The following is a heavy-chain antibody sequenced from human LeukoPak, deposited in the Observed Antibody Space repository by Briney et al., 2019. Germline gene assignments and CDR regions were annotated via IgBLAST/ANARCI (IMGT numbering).Heavy chain of an antibody. J-gene: IGHJ4*02. V-gene: IGHV3-21*04. CDR1: GFTFSSYG. CDR2: ISSSSSYI. Sequence: GGSLRLSCAASGFTFSSYGMNWVRQAPGKGLEWVSSISSSSSYIYYADSVKGRFTISRDDAKNSLYLQMNSLRAEDAAVYYCARRAGGYSHPYDYWGQGTLVTVSS. D-gene: IGHD4-23*01. CDR3: ARRAGGYSHPYDY.